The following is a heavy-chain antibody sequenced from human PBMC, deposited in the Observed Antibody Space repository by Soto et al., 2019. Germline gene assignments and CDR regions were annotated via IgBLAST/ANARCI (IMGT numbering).Heavy chain of an antibody. CDR3: ARKHKSGSFNWFDP. Sequence: PGGSLKISCTTAGCKFTSYWIAWVRQMAGKGLEWMGIIFPSDSDTRYSPSFQGQVTISADRSTSTVFLQWASLKASDTAVYFCARKHKSGSFNWFDPWGQGTLVTVSS. V-gene: IGHV5-51*01. CDR2: IFPSDSDT. D-gene: IGHD3-22*01. J-gene: IGHJ5*02. CDR1: GCKFTSYW.